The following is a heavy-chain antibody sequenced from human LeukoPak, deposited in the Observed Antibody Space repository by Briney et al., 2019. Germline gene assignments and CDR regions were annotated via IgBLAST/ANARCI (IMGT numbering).Heavy chain of an antibody. CDR3: ASGYDDSYGMDV. D-gene: IGHD5-12*01. J-gene: IGHJ6*04. V-gene: IGHV5-10-1*01. Sequence: GESLRISCKGSGYSFTSYWISWVRQMPGNGLEWMGRIDPSDSYTNYSPSFQGHVTISADKSISTAYLQWSSLKASDTAMYYCASGYDDSYGMDVWGKGTTVTVSS. CDR1: GYSFTSYW. CDR2: IDPSDSYT.